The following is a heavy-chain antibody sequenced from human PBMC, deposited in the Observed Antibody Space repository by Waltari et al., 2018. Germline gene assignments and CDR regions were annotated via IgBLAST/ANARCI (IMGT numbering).Heavy chain of an antibody. CDR2: TRNKANSYTT. D-gene: IGHD5-12*01. V-gene: IGHV3-72*01. J-gene: IGHJ4*02. CDR3: AREGMATHYLDY. Sequence: EVQLVESGGGLVQPGGSLRLSCAASGFTFSDHYMDWVRQAPGKGLEWVGRTRNKANSYTTEYAASVKGRFTISRDDSKNSLYLQMNSLKTEDTAVYYCAREGMATHYLDYWGQGTLVTVSS. CDR1: GFTFSDHY.